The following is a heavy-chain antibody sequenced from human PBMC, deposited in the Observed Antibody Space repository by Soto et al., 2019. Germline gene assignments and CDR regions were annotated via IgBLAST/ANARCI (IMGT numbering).Heavy chain of an antibody. Sequence: ESGPTLVNPTQTLTLTCTFSGFSLSTSGMYVSWIRQPPGKALEWLARIDWDDDKYYSTSLKTRLTISKDTSKNQVVLTMTNMDPVDTATYYCARMKGRTDAFDIWGQGTMVTVSS. J-gene: IGHJ3*02. V-gene: IGHV2-70*11. CDR2: IDWDDDK. D-gene: IGHD2-15*01. CDR1: GFSLSTSGMY. CDR3: ARMKGRTDAFDI.